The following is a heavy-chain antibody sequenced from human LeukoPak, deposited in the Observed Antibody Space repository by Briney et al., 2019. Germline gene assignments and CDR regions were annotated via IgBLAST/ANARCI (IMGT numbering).Heavy chain of an antibody. CDR3: IRDFRSADL. J-gene: IGHJ5*02. CDR1: RFTFSNYW. Sequence: PGGSLRLSCVASRFTFSNYWMHWVRQPPGKGLVWVSRIYVDGRTTNYADSVKGRFTISRDNAKNTVYLEMNGLSVEDTATYYCIRDFRSADLWGQGPLVTVTS. V-gene: IGHV3-74*01. CDR2: IYVDGRTT.